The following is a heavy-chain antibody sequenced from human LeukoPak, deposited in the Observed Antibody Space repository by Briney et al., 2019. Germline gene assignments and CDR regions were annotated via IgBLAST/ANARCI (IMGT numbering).Heavy chain of an antibody. J-gene: IGHJ4*02. D-gene: IGHD3-3*01. CDR2: INPDSGGT. CDR1: GYTFTGYY. Sequence: ASVKVSCKASGYTFTGYYIHWVRQAPGQGLEWMGWINPDSGGTNYAQKFQGRVTMTRDTSISTAYMEVRSLRSDDTAVYYCARDHPFSYDFWSGYYGYWGQGTLVTVSS. CDR3: ARDHPFSYDFWSGYYGY. V-gene: IGHV1-2*02.